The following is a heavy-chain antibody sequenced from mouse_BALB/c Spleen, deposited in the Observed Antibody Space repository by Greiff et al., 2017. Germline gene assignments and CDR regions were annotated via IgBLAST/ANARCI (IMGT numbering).Heavy chain of an antibody. J-gene: IGHJ3*01. CDR2: INPSNGGT. CDR3: TRMITTGGLFAY. D-gene: IGHD2-4*01. Sequence: QVQLQQSGAELVKPGASVKLSCKASGYTFTSYYMYWVKQRPGQGLEWIGEINPSNGGTNYNEKFKGKATLTVDKSSSTAYMELSSLTSEDSAVYYYTRMITTGGLFAYWGQGTLVTVAA. CDR1: GYTFTSYY. V-gene: IGHV1S81*02.